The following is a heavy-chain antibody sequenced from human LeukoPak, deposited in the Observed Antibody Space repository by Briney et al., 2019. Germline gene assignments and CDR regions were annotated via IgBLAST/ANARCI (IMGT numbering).Heavy chain of an antibody. D-gene: IGHD3-22*01. V-gene: IGHV3-23*01. Sequence: GGSLRLSCAASGFTFSSYAMSWVRQAPGKGLEWVSAISGSGGSTYYADSVKGRFTISRDNSKNTLYLQMNSLRAEDTAVYYCARVAYYYDSSGYHTDYWGQGTLVTVSS. J-gene: IGHJ4*02. CDR3: ARVAYYYDSSGYHTDY. CDR1: GFTFSSYA. CDR2: ISGSGGST.